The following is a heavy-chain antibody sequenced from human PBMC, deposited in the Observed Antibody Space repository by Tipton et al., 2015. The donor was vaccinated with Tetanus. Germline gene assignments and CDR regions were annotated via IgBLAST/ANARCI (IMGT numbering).Heavy chain of an antibody. V-gene: IGHV4-34*01. D-gene: IGHD3-16*01. CDR2: VSQSGSA. Sequence: TLSLTCAVYGGSFSGFFWNWVRQSPGKGLEWIGEVSQSGSANYNPSLRSRVTISVDTSRKQFSLSLTSMTAADAAVYFCARLRPSRQTWPRDPVALVPTFMRPPVGAFDIWSQGTVVTVSS. CDR1: GGSFSGFF. J-gene: IGHJ3*02. CDR3: ARLRPSRQTWPRDPVALVPTFMRPPVGAFDI.